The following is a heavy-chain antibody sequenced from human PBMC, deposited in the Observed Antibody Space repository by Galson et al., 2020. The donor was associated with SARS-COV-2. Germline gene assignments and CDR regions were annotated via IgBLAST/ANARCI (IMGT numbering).Heavy chain of an antibody. CDR1: GFTFSSYA. J-gene: IGHJ4*02. CDR2: ISYDGSNK. Sequence: GGSLRLSCAASGFTFSSYAMHWVRQAPGKGLEWVAVISYDGSNKYYADSVKGRFTISRDNSKNTLYLQMNSLRAEDTAVYYCARDSGNSMTPWGQGTLVTVSS. CDR3: ARDSGNSMTP. D-gene: IGHD5-12*01. V-gene: IGHV3-30*04.